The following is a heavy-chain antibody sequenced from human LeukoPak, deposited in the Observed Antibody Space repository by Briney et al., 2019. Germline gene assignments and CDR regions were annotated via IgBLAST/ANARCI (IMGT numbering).Heavy chain of an antibody. CDR1: GFTFSNYA. J-gene: IGHJ4*02. CDR3: AKDQIAAAGTSPCNY. Sequence: QPGGSLRLSCAASGFTFSNYAMSWVRQAPGKGREWVSAISGSGGSTYYADSVKGRFTISRDNPKNPLYLQMNSLRAEDTAVYYCAKDQIAAAGTSPCNYWGQGTLVTVSS. D-gene: IGHD6-13*01. CDR2: ISGSGGST. V-gene: IGHV3-23*01.